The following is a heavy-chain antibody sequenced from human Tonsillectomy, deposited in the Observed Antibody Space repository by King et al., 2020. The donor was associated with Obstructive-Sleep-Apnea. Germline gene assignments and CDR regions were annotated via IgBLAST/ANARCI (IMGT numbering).Heavy chain of an antibody. CDR3: ARAIDSGTYRDYHYYGMDG. J-gene: IGHJ6*01. Sequence: VQLVESGAEVKKPGSSVKVSCKASGGTFSRYAISWVRQAPGQGLEWMGRIIPILDVTNYAQKFQGRVTITADKTTSTAYMELSSLRSEDTTVYYCARAIDSGTYRDYHYYGMDGWGQETTVIVSS. D-gene: IGHD1-26*01. CDR2: IIPILDVT. V-gene: IGHV1-69*09. CDR1: GGTFSRYA.